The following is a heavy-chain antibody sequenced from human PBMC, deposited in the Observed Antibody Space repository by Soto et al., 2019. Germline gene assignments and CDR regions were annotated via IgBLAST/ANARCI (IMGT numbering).Heavy chain of an antibody. CDR1: GYMFTRYY. CDR3: ARVESCGGPCYSDHPDEFDM. D-gene: IGHD2-21*02. CDR2: INPGGGRT. V-gene: IGHV1-46*01. Sequence: QVHLVQTAAQVKRPGASVNISCKASGYMFTRYYIHWVRQAPGQGLQWMGMINPGGGRTKYAQLFQGRVTMTADPSTNTAHMELSSLRSDDTAVFYCARVESCGGPCYSDHPDEFDMWGQGTVVTVSS. J-gene: IGHJ3*02.